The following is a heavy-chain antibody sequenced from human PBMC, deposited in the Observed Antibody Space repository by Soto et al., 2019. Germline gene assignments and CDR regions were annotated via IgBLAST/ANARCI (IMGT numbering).Heavy chain of an antibody. D-gene: IGHD3-22*01. Sequence: ASVKVSCKASGYTFTGYYMHWVRQAPGQGLEWMGWINPNSGGTNYAQKFQGWVTMTRDTSISTAYMELSRLRSDDTAVYYCASAAAYYDSSGLSGMDVWGQGTTVTVSS. CDR3: ASAAAYYDSSGLSGMDV. V-gene: IGHV1-2*04. CDR1: GYTFTGYY. J-gene: IGHJ6*02. CDR2: INPNSGGT.